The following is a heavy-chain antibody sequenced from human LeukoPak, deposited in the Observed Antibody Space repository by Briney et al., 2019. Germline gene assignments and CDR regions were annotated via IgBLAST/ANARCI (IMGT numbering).Heavy chain of an antibody. J-gene: IGHJ4*02. V-gene: IGHV1-18*01. D-gene: IGHD6-13*01. Sequence: ASVKVSCKASGYTFTSYGISWVRQAPGQGLELMGWISAYNGSTNYAQKLQGRVTMTTDTSTSTAYMELRSLRSDDTAVYYCAREGRYSSSWYFDYWGQGTLVTVSS. CDR3: AREGRYSSSWYFDY. CDR1: GYTFTSYG. CDR2: ISAYNGST.